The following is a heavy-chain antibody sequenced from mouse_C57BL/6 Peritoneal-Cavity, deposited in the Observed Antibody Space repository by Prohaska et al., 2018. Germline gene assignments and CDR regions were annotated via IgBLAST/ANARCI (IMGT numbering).Heavy chain of an antibody. CDR2: MTSYGSAI. J-gene: IGHJ1*03. CDR3: MRYHDGYWYFDV. Sequence: EVQLLETGGGLVQPGGSRGLSCEGSGFTFSGFWMSWVRQTPGKTLEWIGDMTSYGSAINYAPSIKDRFTIFRDNDKSTLYLQMSNVRSEDTATYFCMRYHDGYWYFDVWGTGTTVTVSS. CDR1: GFTFSGFW. V-gene: IGHV11-2*01. D-gene: IGHD2-12*01.